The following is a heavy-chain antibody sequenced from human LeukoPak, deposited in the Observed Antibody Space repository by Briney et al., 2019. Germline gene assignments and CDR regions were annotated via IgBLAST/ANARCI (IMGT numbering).Heavy chain of an antibody. CDR2: IIPILGIA. CDR3: ARRGYSGGMDV. D-gene: IGHD5-12*01. Sequence: SVTVSCKASGGTFSSYAISWVRQAPGQGLEWMGRIIPILGIANYAQKFQGRVTITADKSTSTAYMELSSLRSEDTAVYYCARRGYSGGMDVWGQGTTVTVSS. V-gene: IGHV1-69*04. CDR1: GGTFSSYA. J-gene: IGHJ6*02.